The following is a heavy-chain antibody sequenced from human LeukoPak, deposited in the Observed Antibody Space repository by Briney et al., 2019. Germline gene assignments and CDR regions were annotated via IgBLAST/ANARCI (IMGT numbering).Heavy chain of an antibody. CDR3: AREPTSGREPTSGRPLDY. V-gene: IGHV4-4*07. D-gene: IGHD5-12*01. CDR2: IYSSGSN. J-gene: IGHJ4*02. Sequence: SETLSLTCTVSGGSISGYFWSWIRQPAGKRLEWIGRIYSSGSNNYNPSLKSRVTLSLDTSKNHLSLNLSSVTAADTAVYYCAREPTSGREPTSGRPLDYWGQGTLVTVSS. CDR1: GGSISGYF.